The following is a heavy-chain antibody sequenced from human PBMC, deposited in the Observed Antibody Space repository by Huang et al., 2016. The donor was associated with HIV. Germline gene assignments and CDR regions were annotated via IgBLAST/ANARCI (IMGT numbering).Heavy chain of an antibody. CDR1: GFTFGDFN. CDR2: SSRSSNSK. J-gene: IGHJ4*02. Sequence: EVQLVESGGGLVQPGTSLRLSCAASGFTFGDFNMNWVRQAPGKGLGWISDSSRSSNSKLYADSVKGRFTSSRDNARNSLYLKLKSLRVEDTAVYYCARESCSGGTCYLFDFWGQGVLVTVSS. CDR3: ARESCSGGTCYLFDF. V-gene: IGHV3-48*04. D-gene: IGHD2-15*01.